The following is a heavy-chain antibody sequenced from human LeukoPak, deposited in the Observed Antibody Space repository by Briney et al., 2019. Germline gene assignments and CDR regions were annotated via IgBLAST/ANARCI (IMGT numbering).Heavy chain of an antibody. CDR1: GFTFSNAW. J-gene: IGHJ3*02. CDR2: IKSKSDGGTT. V-gene: IGHV3-15*01. Sequence: GGSLRLSCAASGFTFSNAWMNWVRQAPGKGLEWVGRIKSKSDGGTTDYAAPVKGRFTISRDDSKNTLFLQMNSLKTEDTAVYYCTTDRGLYDSSGYYYFATDIWGQGTMVTVSS. D-gene: IGHD3-22*01. CDR3: TTDRGLYDSSGYYYFATDI.